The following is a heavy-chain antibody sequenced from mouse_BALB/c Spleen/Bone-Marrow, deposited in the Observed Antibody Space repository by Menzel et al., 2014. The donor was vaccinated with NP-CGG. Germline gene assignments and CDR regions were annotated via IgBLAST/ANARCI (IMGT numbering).Heavy chain of an antibody. D-gene: IGHD1-1*01. CDR3: ARGYYGSSYLFAY. CDR1: GYTFTDYA. V-gene: IGHV1-67*01. CDR2: ISTYSGNT. Sequence: QVHVKQSGPELVRPGVSVKISCKGSGYTFTDYAMHWVKQSHAKSLEWTGVISTYSGNTNYNQKFKGKATMTVDKSSSTAYMELARLTSEDSAIYYCARGYYGSSYLFAYWGQGTLVTVSA. J-gene: IGHJ3*01.